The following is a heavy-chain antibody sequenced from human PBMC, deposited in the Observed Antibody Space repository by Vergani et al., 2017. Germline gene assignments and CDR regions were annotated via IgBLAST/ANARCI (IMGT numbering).Heavy chain of an antibody. CDR2: IIPIFGTA. Sequence: QVQLVQSGAEVKKPGSSVKVSCKASGGTFSSYAISWVRQAPGQGLEWMGGIIPIFGTANYAQKFQGRVTITADESTSTAYMELSSLRSEDTAVYYCARVQGILEVLSFSYYYYYGMDVWGQGTTVTVSS. CDR3: ARVQGILEVLSFSYYYYYGMDV. J-gene: IGHJ6*02. D-gene: IGHD2-21*01. V-gene: IGHV1-69*01. CDR1: GGTFSSYA.